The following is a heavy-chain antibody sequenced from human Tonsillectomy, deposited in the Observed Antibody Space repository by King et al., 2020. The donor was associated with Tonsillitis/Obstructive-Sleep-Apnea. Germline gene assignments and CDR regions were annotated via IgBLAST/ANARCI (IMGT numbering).Heavy chain of an antibody. J-gene: IGHJ4*02. CDR1: GFTFSSYS. CDR3: ASPALWFGELSVETDY. Sequence: QLVQSGGGLVKPGGSLRLSCAASGFTFSSYSMNWVRQAPGKGLEWVSSISSSSSYIYYADSVKGRFTISRDNAKNSLYLQMNSLRAEDTAVYYCASPALWFGELSVETDYWGQGTLVTVSS. CDR2: ISSSSSYI. D-gene: IGHD3-10*01. V-gene: IGHV3-21*01.